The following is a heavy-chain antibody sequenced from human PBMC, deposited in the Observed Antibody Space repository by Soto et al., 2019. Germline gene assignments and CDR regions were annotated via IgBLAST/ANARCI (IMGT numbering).Heavy chain of an antibody. CDR2: ISGSGGSS. D-gene: IGHD6-13*01. CDR3: AKVTKRAAAGRYEYYKYGMDV. CDR1: GFAFSTYA. V-gene: IGHV3-23*01. Sequence: PGGSLRLSCAASGFAFSTYATTWVRQAPGKGLEWVSVISGSGGSSYYAASVKGRFTISRDNSKNTVYLQMNGLRAEDTALYFCAKVTKRAAAGRYEYYKYGMDVWGEGTTVTVSS. J-gene: IGHJ6*04.